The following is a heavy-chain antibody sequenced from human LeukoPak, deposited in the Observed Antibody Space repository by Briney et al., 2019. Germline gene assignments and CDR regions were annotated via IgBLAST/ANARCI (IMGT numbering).Heavy chain of an antibody. J-gene: IGHJ4*02. CDR2: IYNSGST. CDR1: GFSISSNN. CDR3: ARGGDYYDSSGPPAR. Sequence: SETLSLTCTGSGFSISSNNWSWIRQPPGKGLEWIAYIYNSGSTNYNPSLKSRVTISVDTSKNQFSLKLSSVTAADPAVYYCARGGDYYDSSGPPARWGQGTLVTVSS. D-gene: IGHD3-22*01. V-gene: IGHV4-59*01.